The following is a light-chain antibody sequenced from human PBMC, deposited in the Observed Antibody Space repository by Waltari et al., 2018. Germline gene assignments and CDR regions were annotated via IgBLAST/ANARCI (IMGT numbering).Light chain of an antibody. CDR3: SSYAGSNNHVI. V-gene: IGLV2-8*01. J-gene: IGLJ2*01. Sequence: QSALTQPPSASGSPGQSVTISCTGTSSDVGGYKYVSWYQQHPGKAPKLMIYEVSERPSGVPDRFSGSKSGNTASLTVSGLQAEDEAEYYCSSYAGSNNHVIFGGGTKLTVL. CDR1: SSDVGGYKY. CDR2: EVS.